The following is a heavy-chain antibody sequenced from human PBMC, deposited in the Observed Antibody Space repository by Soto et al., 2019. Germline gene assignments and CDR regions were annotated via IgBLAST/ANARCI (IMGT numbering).Heavy chain of an antibody. CDR3: ARTGWPQSSYYFDY. CDR1: GFRFSLFW. V-gene: IGHV3-7*03. Sequence: EVQLAESGGGLGQPGGSLRLSCAASGFRFSLFWMSWVRQTPGKGLEWVANINEDGSEKFFADSVKGRFTISRDNAKNSLSLQMNSLTDDDTAVYYCARTGWPQSSYYFDYWGQGTLVTVSS. J-gene: IGHJ4*02. D-gene: IGHD3-16*01. CDR2: INEDGSEK.